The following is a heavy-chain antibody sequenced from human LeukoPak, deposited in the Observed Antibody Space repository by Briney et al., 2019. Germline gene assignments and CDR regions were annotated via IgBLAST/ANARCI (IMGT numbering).Heavy chain of an antibody. CDR2: ISSSSSYI. Sequence: GGSLRLSCAASGFTFSSYSMNWVRQAPGKGLEWVSSISSSSSYIYYADSVKGRFTISRDNAKNSLYLQMNSLRAEDMAVYYCARADGDYSSTDYWGQGTLVTVSS. CDR1: GFTFSSYS. D-gene: IGHD4-17*01. V-gene: IGHV3-21*01. CDR3: ARADGDYSSTDY. J-gene: IGHJ4*02.